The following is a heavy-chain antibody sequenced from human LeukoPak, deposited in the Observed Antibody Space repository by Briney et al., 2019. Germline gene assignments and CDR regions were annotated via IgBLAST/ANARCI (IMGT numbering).Heavy chain of an antibody. CDR3: ARDRPGGYCSGGSCYSVEYYFDY. CDR2: ISSSGSTI. D-gene: IGHD2-15*01. CDR1: GFTFSSYE. J-gene: IGHJ4*02. V-gene: IGHV3-48*03. Sequence: GGSLRLSCAASGFTFSSYEMSWVRQAPGKGLEWVSYISSSGSTIYYADSVKGRFNISRDNAKNSLYLQMNSLRAEDTAVYYCARDRPGGYCSGGSCYSVEYYFDYWGQGTLVTVSS.